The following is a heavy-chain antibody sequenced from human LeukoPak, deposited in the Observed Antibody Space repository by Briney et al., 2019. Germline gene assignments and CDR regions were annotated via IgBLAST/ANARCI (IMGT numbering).Heavy chain of an antibody. V-gene: IGHV4-34*01. CDR3: ARAQYNPHTAMNLFYYYYYMDF. CDR1: GGSFSGYY. CDR2: INHSGST. J-gene: IGHJ6*03. Sequence: PSETLSLTCAVYGGSFSGYYWSWIRQPPGKGLEWIGEINHSGSTNYNPSLKSRVTISVDTSKNQFSLKLSSVTAADTAVYYCARAQYNPHTAMNLFYYYYYMDFWGKGTTVTVSS. D-gene: IGHD5-18*01.